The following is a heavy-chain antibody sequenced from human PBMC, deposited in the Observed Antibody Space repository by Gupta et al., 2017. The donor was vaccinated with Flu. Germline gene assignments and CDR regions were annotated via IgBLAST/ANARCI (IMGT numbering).Heavy chain of an antibody. CDR2: IYWDDDK. CDR3: AHFERIWDSSGWLNDD. D-gene: IGHD6-19*01. CDR1: GFSLSTSGVG. Sequence: QITLKESGPTLVKPTQTLTLTCTFSGFSLSTSGVGVGWIRQPPGKALEWLALIYWDDDKRYSPSRKSRLTITKDTSKNQVVLTMTNMEPVDTATYYCAHFERIWDSSGWLNDDWGQGTLVTVSS. V-gene: IGHV2-5*02. J-gene: IGHJ4*02.